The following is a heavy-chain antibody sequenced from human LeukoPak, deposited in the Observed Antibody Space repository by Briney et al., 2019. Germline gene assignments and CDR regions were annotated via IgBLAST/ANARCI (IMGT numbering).Heavy chain of an antibody. J-gene: IGHJ4*02. CDR2: ISGSGGST. Sequence: QPGWSLRLSCAASGFTFSSYAMSWVHQAPGKGLEWVSTISGSGGSTYYADSVKGRFTISRDNSKNTLYLQMNSLRAEDTAVYYCAKRQAYGPDYCTYAVCSPFDYWGQGTLVTVSS. CDR3: AKRQAYGPDYCTYAVCSPFDY. CDR1: GFTFSSYA. D-gene: IGHD2-8*01. V-gene: IGHV3-23*01.